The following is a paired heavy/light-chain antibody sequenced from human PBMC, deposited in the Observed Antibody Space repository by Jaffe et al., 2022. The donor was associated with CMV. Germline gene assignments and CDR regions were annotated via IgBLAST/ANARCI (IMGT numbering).Heavy chain of an antibody. CDR1: EYTFTTYW. Sequence: DVQLVQSGAEVKKPGESLKISCKGSEYTFTTYWIGWVRQMPGKGLEWMGIIFPDDSDTRYSPSFQGQVTMSVDKSISTAYLQWTSLKASDTAIYYCARRAYCTGVRCYQYYYGMDVWGQGTTVTVSS. CDR2: IFPDDSDT. D-gene: IGHD2-15*01. V-gene: IGHV5-51*01. CDR3: ARRAYCTGVRCYQYYYGMDV. J-gene: IGHJ6*02.
Light chain of an antibody. J-gene: IGLJ2*01. Sequence: QSALTQPASVSGSPGQSITISCTGTSSDVGGYNYVSWYQQHPGKAPKLMIYGVTNRPSGVSNRFSGSKSGNTASLTISGLQAEDEADYYCSSYTGTNSVLFGGGTKLTVL. CDR3: SSYTGTNSVL. CDR1: SSDVGGYNY. CDR2: GVT. V-gene: IGLV2-14*03.